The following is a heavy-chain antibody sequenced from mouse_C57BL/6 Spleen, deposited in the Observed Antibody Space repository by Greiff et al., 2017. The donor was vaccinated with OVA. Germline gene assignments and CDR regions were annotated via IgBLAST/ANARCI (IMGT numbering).Heavy chain of an antibody. Sequence: DVKLVESGGGLVQPKGSLKLSCAASGFTFNTYAMHWVRQAPGKGLEWVARIRSKSSNYATYYADSVKDRFTISRDDSQSMLYLQMNNLKTEDTAMYYCVRDHDYSIYWYFDVWGTGTTVTVSS. J-gene: IGHJ1*03. V-gene: IGHV10-3*01. CDR2: IRSKSSNYAT. CDR1: GFTFNTYA. D-gene: IGHD2-5*01. CDR3: VRDHDYSIYWYFDV.